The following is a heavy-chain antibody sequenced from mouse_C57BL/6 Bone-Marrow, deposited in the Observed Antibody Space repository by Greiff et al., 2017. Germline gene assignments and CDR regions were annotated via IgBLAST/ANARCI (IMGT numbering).Heavy chain of an antibody. CDR2: IDPANGNT. D-gene: IGHD2-4*01. Sequence: EVKLMESVAELVRPGASVKLSCTASGFNIKNTYMHWVKQRPEQGLEWIGRIDPANGNTKYATKFKGKATITADTSSNTAYLQLSSLTSEDTAIYYCAFYDSDGRYCDVWGTGTTVTVSS. V-gene: IGHV14-3*01. CDR1: GFNIKNTY. CDR3: AFYDSDGRYCDV. J-gene: IGHJ1*03.